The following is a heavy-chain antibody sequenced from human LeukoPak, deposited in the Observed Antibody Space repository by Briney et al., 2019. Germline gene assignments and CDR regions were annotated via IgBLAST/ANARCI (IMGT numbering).Heavy chain of an antibody. CDR3: AALGFCSSSSCSPLFY. CDR2: MHYSGNT. D-gene: IGHD2-2*01. CDR1: GGSISSSPYY. J-gene: IGHJ4*02. Sequence: SETLSLTCTVSGGSISSSPYYWGWIRQPPGKGLEWIGYMHYSGNTNYNPSLKSRVTISVDTSKNQFSLKLSSVTAADTAVYYCAALGFCSSSSCSPLFYWGQGTLVTVSS. V-gene: IGHV4-61*05.